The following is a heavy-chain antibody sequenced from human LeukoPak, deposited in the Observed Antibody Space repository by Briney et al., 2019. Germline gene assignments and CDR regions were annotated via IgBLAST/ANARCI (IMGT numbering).Heavy chain of an antibody. CDR2: TYYRSKWYN. D-gene: IGHD7-27*01. Sequence: SQTLSLTCAISGDSVSSNTAAWNWIRQSPSRGLEWLGRTYYRSKWYNNYAVSVKSRISFNPDTSKNQFSLQLKSVTPEDTAVYYCAREQTGDQNFDYWGQGTLVTVSS. J-gene: IGHJ4*02. V-gene: IGHV6-1*01. CDR1: GDSVSSNTAA. CDR3: AREQTGDQNFDY.